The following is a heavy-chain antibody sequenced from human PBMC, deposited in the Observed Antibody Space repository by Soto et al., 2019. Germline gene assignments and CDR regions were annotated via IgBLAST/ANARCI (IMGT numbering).Heavy chain of an antibody. CDR2: ISSSSSTI. CDR3: ARDYFIRTSCLLLFDP. Sequence: EVQLVESGGGLVQPGGSLRLSCAASGFTFSSYSMNWVRQAPGKGLEWVSYISSSSSTIYYADSVKGRFTISRDNAKNSLFLQINNLSAEDTSVYYCARDYFIRTSCLLLFDPWGQGTLVTVSS. V-gene: IGHV3-48*01. D-gene: IGHD2-2*01. CDR1: GFTFSSYS. J-gene: IGHJ5*02.